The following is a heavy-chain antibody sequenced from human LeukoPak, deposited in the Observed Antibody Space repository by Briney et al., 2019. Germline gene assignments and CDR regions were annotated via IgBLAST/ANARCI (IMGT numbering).Heavy chain of an antibody. CDR3: ARLSLGYCSSTSCSQPLYYYYYMDV. CDR2: IYTSGST. CDR1: GGSISSYY. D-gene: IGHD2-2*01. Sequence: SETLSLTCTVSGGSISSYYWSWIRQPAGKGPEWIGRIYTSGSTNYNPSLKSRVTMSVDTSKNQFSLKLSSVTAADTAVYYCARLSLGYCSSTSCSQPLYYYYYMDVWGKGTTVTVSS. J-gene: IGHJ6*03. V-gene: IGHV4-4*07.